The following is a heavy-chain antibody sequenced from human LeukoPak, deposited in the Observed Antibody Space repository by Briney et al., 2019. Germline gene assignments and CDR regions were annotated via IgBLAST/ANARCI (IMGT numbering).Heavy chain of an antibody. V-gene: IGHV3-48*03. CDR3: ARDGRRSFWSGTPSHMDV. CDR1: GFTFSSYE. Sequence: GGSLRLSCAASGFTFSSYEMNWVRQAPGKGLEWVSYISSSGSTIYYADSVKGRFTISRDNAKNSLYLQMNSLRAEDTAVYYCARDGRRSFWSGTPSHMDVWGKGTTVTVSS. J-gene: IGHJ6*03. CDR2: ISSSGSTI. D-gene: IGHD3-3*01.